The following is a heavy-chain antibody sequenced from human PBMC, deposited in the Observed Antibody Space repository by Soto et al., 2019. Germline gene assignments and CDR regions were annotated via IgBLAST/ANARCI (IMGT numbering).Heavy chain of an antibody. J-gene: IGHJ4*02. CDR2: IKSKTDGGTT. CDR3: TTDVRPSPLYYFDY. Sequence: GGSLRLSCAASGFTFSNAWMSWVRQAPGKGLEWVGRIKSKTDGGTTDYAAPVKGRFTISRDDSKNTLYLQMNSLKTEDTSVYYCTTDVRPSPLYYFDYWGQGTLVTVSS. CDR1: GFTFSNAW. D-gene: IGHD2-2*01. V-gene: IGHV3-15*01.